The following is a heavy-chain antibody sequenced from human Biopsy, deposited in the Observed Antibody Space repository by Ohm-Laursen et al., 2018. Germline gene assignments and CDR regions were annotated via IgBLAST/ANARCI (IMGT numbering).Heavy chain of an antibody. CDR3: ARHPTGFWFDP. CDR2: IYNTETT. CDR1: GGSISSSTTYY. J-gene: IGHJ5*02. V-gene: IGHV4-39*01. Sequence: GTLSLTWTVSGGSISSSTTYYWAWLRQPPGKGLEWIGSIYNTETTFYNPSLKSRVIISVDTSTNQFSLKVSSVTAADTALYFCARHPTGFWFDPWGHGTLVTVSS.